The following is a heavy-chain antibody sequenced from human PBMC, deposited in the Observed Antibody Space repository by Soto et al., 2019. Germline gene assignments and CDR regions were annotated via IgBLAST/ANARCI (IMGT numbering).Heavy chain of an antibody. D-gene: IGHD3-10*01. CDR1: GYTFPSYG. Sequence: ASVKVSCKASGYTFPSYGISWVRQAPGQGLEWMGWISAYNGNTNYAQKLQGSVTMTTDTSTSTAYMELRSLRSDDTAVYYCARDQGLLWFGDTYYYYYGMDVWGQRTTVTVSS. J-gene: IGHJ6*02. CDR3: ARDQGLLWFGDTYYYYYGMDV. CDR2: ISAYNGNT. V-gene: IGHV1-18*01.